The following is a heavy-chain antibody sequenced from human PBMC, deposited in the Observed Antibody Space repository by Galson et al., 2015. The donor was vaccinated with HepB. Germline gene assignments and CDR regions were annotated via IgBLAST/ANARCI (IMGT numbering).Heavy chain of an antibody. J-gene: IGHJ3*02. CDR1: GFTFSDYY. CDR3: TRLKEMPTVEYSFDI. Sequence: SLRLSCAVSGFTFSDYYMSWIRQAPGKGLEWLSYISGGGSLTYYTDSVKGRFTISRDNAKSALYLQMNSLRVEDTAVYYCTRLKEMPTVEYSFDIWGQGTMVTVSS. D-gene: IGHD5-24*01. V-gene: IGHV3-11*04. CDR2: ISGGGSLT.